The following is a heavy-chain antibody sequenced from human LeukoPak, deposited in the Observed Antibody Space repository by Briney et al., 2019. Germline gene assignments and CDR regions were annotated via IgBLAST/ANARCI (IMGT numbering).Heavy chain of an antibody. CDR3: ARRAFRDAFDI. CDR1: GGSISSYY. Sequence: SETLSLTCTVSGGSISSYYWSWIRHPPGKGLEGIGYIYYSGSTNYNPSLKSRVTISVDTSKNQFSLKLSSVTAADTAVYYCARRAFRDAFDIWGQGTMVTVSS. J-gene: IGHJ3*02. V-gene: IGHV4-59*01. CDR2: IYYSGST.